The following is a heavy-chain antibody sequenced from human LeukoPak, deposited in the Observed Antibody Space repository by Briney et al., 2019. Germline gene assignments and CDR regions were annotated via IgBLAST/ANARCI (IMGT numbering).Heavy chain of an antibody. D-gene: IGHD2-15*01. Sequence: ASVKVSCKASGYTFTSYGISWVRQAPGQGLEWMGWISAYNGNTNYAQKLQGRVTMTTDTSTSTAYMELRSLRSDDTAVYYCARDLVGYCSGGSCHENVYFQHWGQGTLVTVSS. CDR2: ISAYNGNT. CDR3: ARDLVGYCSGGSCHENVYFQH. J-gene: IGHJ1*01. CDR1: GYTFTSYG. V-gene: IGHV1-18*01.